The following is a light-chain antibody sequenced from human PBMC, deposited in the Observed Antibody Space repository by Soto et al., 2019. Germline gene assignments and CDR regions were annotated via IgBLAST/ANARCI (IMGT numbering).Light chain of an antibody. CDR3: CSYAGSYTLV. V-gene: IGLV2-11*01. CDR1: SSDVGGYNY. J-gene: IGLJ2*01. Sequence: QSALTQPRSVSGSPGQSVTISCTGTSSDVGGYNYVSWYQQHPGKAPKLMIYDVSKRPSGVPDRFSGSKSGNTASLTISGLDAEDEADYYCCSYAGSYTLVFGGGTKLTVL. CDR2: DVS.